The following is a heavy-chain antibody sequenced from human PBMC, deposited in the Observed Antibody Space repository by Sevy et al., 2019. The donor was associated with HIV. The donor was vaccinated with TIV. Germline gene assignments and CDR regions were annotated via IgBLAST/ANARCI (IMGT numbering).Heavy chain of an antibody. J-gene: IGHJ4*02. V-gene: IGHV1-2*02. CDR1: GYTFTGYY. Sequence: ASVKFSCKASGYTFTGYYIHWVRQAPGQGLEWMGWMNRNTRGKTYAQKFHGRVTMTMDTSITTAYMELSRLRADDTAVDFCARLSGTDLLGGGGDGFWGQGTLVTVSS. CDR3: ARLSGTDLLGGGGDGF. D-gene: IGHD2-21*01. CDR2: MNRNTRGK.